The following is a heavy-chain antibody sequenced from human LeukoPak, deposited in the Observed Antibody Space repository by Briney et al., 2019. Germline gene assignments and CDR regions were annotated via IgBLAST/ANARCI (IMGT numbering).Heavy chain of an antibody. D-gene: IGHD5-18*01. CDR2: IYPGDSDT. J-gene: IGHJ6*03. Sequence: GESLKISCKGSGYSFTGYWIGWVRQMPGKGLEWMGIIYPGDSDTRYSPSFQGQVTISADKSISTAYLQWSSLKASDTAMYYCARQGSGYSPTYYYYMDVWGKGTTVTTSS. V-gene: IGHV5-51*01. CDR1: GYSFTGYW. CDR3: ARQGSGYSPTYYYYMDV.